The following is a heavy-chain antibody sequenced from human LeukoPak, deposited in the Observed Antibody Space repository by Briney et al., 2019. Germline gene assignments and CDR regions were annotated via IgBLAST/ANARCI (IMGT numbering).Heavy chain of an antibody. D-gene: IGHD6-19*01. CDR2: ISWDGGST. V-gene: IGHV3-43D*04. CDR1: GFTFDDYA. J-gene: IGHJ4*02. CDR3: AKGAVEQWLVPYFDY. Sequence: GGSLRLSCAASGFTFDDYAMHWVRKAPGKGLGWCSLISWDGGSTYYADSVKGRFTISRDNSKNSLYLQMNSLRAEDTALYYCAKGAVEQWLVPYFDYWGQGTLVTVSS.